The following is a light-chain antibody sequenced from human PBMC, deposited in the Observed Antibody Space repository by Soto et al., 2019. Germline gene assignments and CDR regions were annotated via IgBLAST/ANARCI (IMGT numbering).Light chain of an antibody. CDR1: SNDVGGYNY. J-gene: IGLJ1*01. Sequence: QSVLTQPPSASGSPGQSVTISCTGTSNDVGGYNYVSWYQQHPGKAPKLMIYDVSNRPSGVSNRFSGSKSGNTASLTISGLQAEDEADYYCSSYTSSSTPLNVFGTGTKVTVL. V-gene: IGLV2-14*01. CDR3: SSYTSSSTPLNV. CDR2: DVS.